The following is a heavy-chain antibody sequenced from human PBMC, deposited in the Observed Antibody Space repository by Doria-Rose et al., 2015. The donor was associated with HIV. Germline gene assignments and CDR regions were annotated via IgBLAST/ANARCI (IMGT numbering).Heavy chain of an antibody. V-gene: IGHV4-34*01. CDR2: TNHSGST. J-gene: IGHJ6*02. CDR1: GGSFSGYY. CDR3: ARGLLRGGWNDVDYYYGMDV. D-gene: IGHD1-1*01. Sequence: QVQLQQWDAGLVKPSETLSLTCAVFGGSFSGYYWSWIRQPPGKGLEWIGVTNHSGSTNYKTSLKSRVTISLDTSKNLFSLKLSSVTAADTAVYYCARGLLRGGWNDVDYYYGMDVWGQGTTVTVSS.